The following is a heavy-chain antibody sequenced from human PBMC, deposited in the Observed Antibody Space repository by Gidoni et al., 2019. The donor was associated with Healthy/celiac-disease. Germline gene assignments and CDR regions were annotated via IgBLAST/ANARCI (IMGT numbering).Heavy chain of an antibody. CDR1: GFTSSSYA. J-gene: IGHJ4*02. CDR3: VKAYYGSGSYPSDY. D-gene: IGHD3-10*01. CDR2: ISSNGGST. Sequence: EVQLVESGGGLVQPGGSLRLSCSASGFTSSSYAMHWVRQAPGKGLEYVSAISSNGGSTYYADSVKGRFTISRDNSKNTLYLQMSSLRAEDTAVYYCVKAYYGSGSYPSDYWGQGTLVTVSS. V-gene: IGHV3-64D*08.